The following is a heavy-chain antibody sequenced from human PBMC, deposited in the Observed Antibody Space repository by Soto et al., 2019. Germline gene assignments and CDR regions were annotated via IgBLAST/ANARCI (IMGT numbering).Heavy chain of an antibody. V-gene: IGHV3-72*01. CDR3: ARGEAATRYNWFDP. CDR1: GFTFSDHY. D-gene: IGHD2-15*01. CDR2: TRNKANSYST. Sequence: PGGSLRLSCAASGFTFSDHYMDWVRQAPGKGLEWVGRTRNKANSYSTEYAASVKGRFTISRDDSKNSLYLQMNSLKTEDTAVYYCARGEAATRYNWFDPWGQGTLVTVSS. J-gene: IGHJ5*02.